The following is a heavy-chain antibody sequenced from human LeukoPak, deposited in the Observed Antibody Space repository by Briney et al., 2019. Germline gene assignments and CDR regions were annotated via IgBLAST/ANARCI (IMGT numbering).Heavy chain of an antibody. Sequence: SETLSLTCAVYGGSFSGYYWSWIRQPPGKGLEWIGEINHSGSTNYNPSLKSRVTISVDTSKNQFSLKLSSVTAADTAVYYCARRRSGYCSSTSCYNWFDPWGPGTLVTVSS. J-gene: IGHJ5*02. CDR2: INHSGST. CDR3: ARRRSGYCSSTSCYNWFDP. CDR1: GGSFSGYY. D-gene: IGHD2-2*01. V-gene: IGHV4-34*01.